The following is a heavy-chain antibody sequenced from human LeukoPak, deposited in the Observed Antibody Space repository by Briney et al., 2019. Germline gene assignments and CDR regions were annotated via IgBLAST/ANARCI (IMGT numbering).Heavy chain of an antibody. CDR3: ARGSYYDSSGYYSFYYYYYYMDV. V-gene: IGHV1-18*01. Sequence: ASVKVSCKASGYTFTSYGISWVRQAPGQGFEWMGWISAYNGNTNYAQKLQGRVTMTTDTSTSTAYMELRSLRSDDTAVYYCARGSYYDSSGYYSFYYYYYYMDVWGKGTTVTVSS. J-gene: IGHJ6*03. CDR1: GYTFTSYG. D-gene: IGHD3-22*01. CDR2: ISAYNGNT.